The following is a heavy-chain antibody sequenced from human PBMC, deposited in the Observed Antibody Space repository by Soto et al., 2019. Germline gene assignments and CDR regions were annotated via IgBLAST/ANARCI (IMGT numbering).Heavy chain of an antibody. CDR3: AKGSSTSLYHYYYYYMAV. CDR1: GFTFSSYG. D-gene: IGHD2-2*01. V-gene: IGHV3-30*18. Sequence: PGGSLRLSCAASGFTFSSYGMHWVRQAPGKGLEWVAVISYDGSNKYYADSVKGRFTISRDNSKNTLYLQMNSLRAEDTAVYYCAKGSSTSLYHYYYYYMAVWVKGTTVTVSS. CDR2: ISYDGSNK. J-gene: IGHJ6*03.